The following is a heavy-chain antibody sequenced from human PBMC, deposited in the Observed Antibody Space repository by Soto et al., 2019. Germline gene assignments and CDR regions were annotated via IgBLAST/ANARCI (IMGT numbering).Heavy chain of an antibody. CDR2: IWYDGSNK. V-gene: IGHV3-33*01. D-gene: IGHD3-3*01. Sequence: PGGSLRLSCAASGFTFSSYGMHWVRQAPGKGREWVAVIWYDGSNKYYADSVKGRFTISRDNSKNTLYLQMNSLRAEDTAVYYCARDGIFGVVTSTTNYYYGMDVWGQGTTVTVSS. J-gene: IGHJ6*02. CDR3: ARDGIFGVVTSTTNYYYGMDV. CDR1: GFTFSSYG.